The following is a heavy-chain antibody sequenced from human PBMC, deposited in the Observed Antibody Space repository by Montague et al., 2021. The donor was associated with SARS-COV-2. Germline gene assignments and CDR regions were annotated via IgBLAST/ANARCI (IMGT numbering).Heavy chain of an antibody. CDR1: GDSINGGSYY. Sequence: TLSLTCTVSGDSINGGSYYWSWIRQPPGKDLEWIGIIYYSGSTYYNPSLRSRLAVSVDTSTNQFSLRLSSVTAADTAVYFCARMGGNYQYYFDYWGLGTLVTVSS. V-gene: IGHV4-31*03. CDR2: IYYSGST. D-gene: IGHD3-22*01. J-gene: IGHJ4*02. CDR3: ARMGGNYQYYFDY.